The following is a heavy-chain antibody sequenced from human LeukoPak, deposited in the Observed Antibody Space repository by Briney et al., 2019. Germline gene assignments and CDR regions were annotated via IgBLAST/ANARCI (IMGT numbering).Heavy chain of an antibody. CDR3: ARAEYSGYDLAYFDY. CDR2: ISSSSSYK. V-gene: IGHV3-21*01. J-gene: IGHJ4*02. CDR1: GFTFSSCA. D-gene: IGHD5-12*01. Sequence: GGSLRLSCAASGFTFSSCAMSWVRQAPGKGLEWVSSISSSSSYKYYADSVKGRFTISRDNAKNSLYLQMNSLRAEDTAVYYCARAEYSGYDLAYFDYWGQGTLVTVSS.